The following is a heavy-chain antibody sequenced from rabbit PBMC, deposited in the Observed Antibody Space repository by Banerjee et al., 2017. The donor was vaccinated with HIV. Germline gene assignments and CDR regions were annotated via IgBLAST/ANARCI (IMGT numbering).Heavy chain of an antibody. V-gene: IGHV1S40*01. CDR1: GFSFSGNYY. D-gene: IGHD2-1*01. J-gene: IGHJ4*01. CDR2: IYTGSSGST. CDR3: ARDLGYDDYGDYGGFNL. Sequence: QSLEESGGDLVKPGASLTLTCTASGFSFSGNYYMCWVRQAPGKGLEWIACIYTGSSGSTYYASWAKGRFTISRTSSTTVTLQMTSLTAADTATYFCARDLGYDDYGDYGGFNLWGPGTLVTVS.